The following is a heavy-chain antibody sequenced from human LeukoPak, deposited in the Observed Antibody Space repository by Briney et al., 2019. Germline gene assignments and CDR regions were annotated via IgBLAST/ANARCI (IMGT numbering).Heavy chain of an antibody. D-gene: IGHD6-13*01. CDR1: GFTFSSYS. Sequence: GGSLRLSCAASGFTFSSYSMNWVRQAPGKGLEWVSYISSSSSTIYYADSVKGRFTISRDNSKNTLYLQMNSLRAEDTAVYYCARDLYSVPDYWGQGTLVTVSS. V-gene: IGHV3-48*01. J-gene: IGHJ4*02. CDR2: ISSSSSTI. CDR3: ARDLYSVPDY.